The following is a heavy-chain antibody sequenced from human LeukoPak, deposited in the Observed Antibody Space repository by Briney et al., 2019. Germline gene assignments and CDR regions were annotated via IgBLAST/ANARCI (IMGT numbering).Heavy chain of an antibody. V-gene: IGHV4-59*08. CDR2: MYYSGST. CDR1: GGSISSYY. J-gene: IGHJ3*02. CDR3: ARLRITILRGHDAFDI. D-gene: IGHD3-3*01. Sequence: SETLSLTCTVSGGSISSYYWSWIRQPPGKGLEWIGYMYYSGSTNYNPSLKSRVTISVDTSKNQFSLKLSSVTAADTAVYYCARLRITILRGHDAFDIWGQGTMVTVSS.